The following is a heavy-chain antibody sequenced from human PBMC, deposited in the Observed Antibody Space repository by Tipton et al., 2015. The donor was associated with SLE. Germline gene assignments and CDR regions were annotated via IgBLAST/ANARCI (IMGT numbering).Heavy chain of an antibody. CDR2: INHSGST. V-gene: IGHV4-34*01. D-gene: IGHD4-23*01. CDR1: GGSLSGYY. Sequence: TLSLTCAVYGGSLSGYYWSWIRQPPGKGLEWIGEINHSGSTNYNPSLKSRVTISVDTSKNQFSLKLSSVTAADTAVYYCAREYYGGKKIDYWGQGTLVTVSS. J-gene: IGHJ4*02. CDR3: AREYYGGKKIDY.